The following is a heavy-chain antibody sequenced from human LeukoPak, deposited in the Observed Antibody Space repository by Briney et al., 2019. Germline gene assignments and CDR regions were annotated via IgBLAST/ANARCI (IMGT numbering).Heavy chain of an antibody. Sequence: GGSLRLSCAASGFTFSSYWMHWVRQTPGKGLVWVSRITGDGSDTLYADSVKGRFTISRDNSKNTFYLQTSSLGVDDTAVYYCARASTTVPNLLDYWGQGALVSVSS. J-gene: IGHJ4*02. CDR2: ITGDGSDT. V-gene: IGHV3-74*01. CDR3: ARASTTVPNLLDY. D-gene: IGHD4-17*01. CDR1: GFTFSSYW.